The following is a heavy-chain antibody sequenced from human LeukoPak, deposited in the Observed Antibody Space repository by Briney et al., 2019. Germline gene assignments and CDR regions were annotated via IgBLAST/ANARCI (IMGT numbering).Heavy chain of an antibody. J-gene: IGHJ4*02. CDR2: IYYSGST. V-gene: IGHV4-59*08. CDR3: ARFGFSSGWYSFGY. D-gene: IGHD6-19*01. Sequence: SETLSLTCTVSGGSISSYYWSWIRQPPGKGLEWIGYIYYSGSTNYNPSLKSRVTISVDTSKNQFSLKLSSVTAADTAVYYCARFGFSSGWYSFGYWGQGTLVTVSS. CDR1: GGSISSYY.